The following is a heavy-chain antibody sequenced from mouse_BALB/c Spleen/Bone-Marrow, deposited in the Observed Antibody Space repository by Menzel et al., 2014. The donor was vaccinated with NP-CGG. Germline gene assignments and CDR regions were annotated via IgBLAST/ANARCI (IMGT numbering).Heavy chain of an antibody. V-gene: IGHV1-69*02. CDR3: TREGYYGSSYVDY. CDR2: IYPSDSYT. CDR1: GYTFTSYW. J-gene: IGHJ2*01. D-gene: IGHD1-1*01. Sequence: QVQLKESGAELVRPGASVKLSCKASGYTFTSYWINWVKQRPGQGLEWIGNIYPSDSYTNYNQKFKDKATLTVDESSSTAYMQLSSPTSEDSAVYYCTREGYYGSSYVDYWGQGTTLTVSS.